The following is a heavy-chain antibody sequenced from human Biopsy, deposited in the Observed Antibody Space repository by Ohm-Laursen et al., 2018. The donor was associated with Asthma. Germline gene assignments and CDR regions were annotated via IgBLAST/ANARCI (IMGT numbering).Heavy chain of an antibody. CDR1: GFTFRDYY. CDR3: ARGYSTSWYFGY. D-gene: IGHD6-13*01. V-gene: IGHV3-11*01. CDR2: ISSRGSNI. J-gene: IGHJ4*02. Sequence: SLRLSCAASGFTFRDYYMTWIRQAPGKGLEWVAYISSRGSNIFYADSVKGRFTISRDNAKKSRFLEMNSLTVEDTAVYFCARGYSTSWYFGYWGQGTLVTVSS.